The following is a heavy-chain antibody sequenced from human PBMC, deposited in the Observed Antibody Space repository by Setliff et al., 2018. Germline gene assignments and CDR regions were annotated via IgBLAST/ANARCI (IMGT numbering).Heavy chain of an antibody. J-gene: IGHJ4*02. Sequence: SETLSLTCTVSGGSISSYYWSWIRQPPGKELEWMAYVYYTGDTYYNPSIKSRISISIDTSKNQFSLNLISVTAADTAVYYCAGSQGSGGYYSNSPYYFHYWGQGTLVTVSS. CDR3: AGSQGSGGYYSNSPYYFHY. CDR1: GGSISSYY. CDR2: VYYTGDT. V-gene: IGHV4-59*03. D-gene: IGHD3-10*01.